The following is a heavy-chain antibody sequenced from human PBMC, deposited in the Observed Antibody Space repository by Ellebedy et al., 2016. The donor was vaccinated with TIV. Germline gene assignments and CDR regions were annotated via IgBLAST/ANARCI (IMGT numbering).Heavy chain of an antibody. CDR3: ARGRYRGYDYDY. CDR1: GFTFSDYY. CDR2: ISSSSSYT. Sequence: PGGSLRLSCAASGFTFSDYYMSWIRKAPGKGLEWVSYISSSSSYTNYADSVKGRFTISRDNAKNSLYLQMNSLRAEYTAVYYCARGRYRGYDYDYWGQGTLVTVSS. J-gene: IGHJ4*02. V-gene: IGHV3-11*06. D-gene: IGHD5-12*01.